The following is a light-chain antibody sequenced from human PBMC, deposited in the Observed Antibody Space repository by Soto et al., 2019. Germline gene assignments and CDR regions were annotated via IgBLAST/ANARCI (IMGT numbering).Light chain of an antibody. Sequence: VMTQSTATLSVYPGDRATLSCRASQSVSSNLAWYQQKPGQAPRLLIYGASTRATGIPARFSGSGSGTEFTLTISSLQSEDFAIYYCQQYNNWPPVTFGGGTKVEIK. CDR1: QSVSSN. CDR2: GAS. CDR3: QQYNNWPPVT. J-gene: IGKJ4*01. V-gene: IGKV3-15*01.